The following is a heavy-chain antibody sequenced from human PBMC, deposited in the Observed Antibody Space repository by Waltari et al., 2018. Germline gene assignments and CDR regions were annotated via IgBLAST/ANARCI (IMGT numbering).Heavy chain of an antibody. CDR1: GGTFSSYA. CDR3: ARVGEGYNYLDY. J-gene: IGHJ4*02. CDR2: VIPIFGTA. D-gene: IGHD1-1*01. V-gene: IGHV1-69*01. Sequence: QVQLVQSGAEVKKPGSSVKVSCKASGGTFSSYAISWVRQAPGQGLEWMGGVIPIFGTANYAQKFQGRVTITAYESTSTAYMELSSLRSEDTAVYYCARVGEGYNYLDYWGQGTLVTVSS.